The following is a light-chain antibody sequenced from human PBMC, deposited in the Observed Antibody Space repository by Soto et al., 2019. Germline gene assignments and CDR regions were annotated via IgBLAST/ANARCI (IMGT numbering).Light chain of an antibody. Sequence: DIVMTQSPATLSVSPGERATLSCRASQSVSSNLAWYQQKPGQAPRRLLYGASPRATGIPDRLSGSGSETEFTLTISSLQPEDFAVYYCQQYDNWPPWTFGQGTKVEIK. V-gene: IGKV3-15*01. CDR1: QSVSSN. J-gene: IGKJ1*01. CDR3: QQYDNWPPWT. CDR2: GAS.